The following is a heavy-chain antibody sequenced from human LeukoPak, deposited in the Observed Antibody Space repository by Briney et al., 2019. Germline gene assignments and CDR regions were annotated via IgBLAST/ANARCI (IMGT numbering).Heavy chain of an antibody. CDR3: ARDSSYCSGGSCYSIWSDY. J-gene: IGHJ4*02. D-gene: IGHD2-15*01. Sequence: GGSLRLSCAASGLTFSSYWMSWVRQAPGKGLEWVANIKQDGSEKYYVDSVKGRFTISRDNAKNSLYLQMNSLRAEDTAVYYCARDSSYCSGGSCYSIWSDYWGQGTLVTVSS. CDR1: GLTFSSYW. CDR2: IKQDGSEK. V-gene: IGHV3-7*01.